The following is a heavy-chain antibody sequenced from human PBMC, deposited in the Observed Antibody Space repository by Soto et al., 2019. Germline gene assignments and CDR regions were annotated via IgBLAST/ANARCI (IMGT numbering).Heavy chain of an antibody. J-gene: IGHJ5*02. CDR1: GYTFSGFY. CDR2: INPNSGGT. V-gene: IGHV1-2*02. Sequence: EASVKVSCKASGYTFSGFYMHWVRQAPGQGLEWMGWINPNSGGTKYAEKLQGRVTMTRDTSISTAYVELSRLTSDDTAVYYCARERQVGPSSGRFDPWGQRTLVTVSS. CDR3: ARERQVGPSSGRFDP.